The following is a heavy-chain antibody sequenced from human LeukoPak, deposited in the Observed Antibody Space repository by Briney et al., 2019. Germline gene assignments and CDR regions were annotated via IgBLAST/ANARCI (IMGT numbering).Heavy chain of an antibody. J-gene: IGHJ6*03. Sequence: GRSLRLSCAASGFTFSGYAIHWVRQAPGKGLEWVAVISYDGSNKFYADSVKGRFTISRDNSKNTLYLQMNSLRAEDTAVYHCAREVYSSGWYYYYYMDVWGKGTTVTVSS. V-gene: IGHV3-30*04. CDR1: GFTFSGYA. D-gene: IGHD6-19*01. CDR3: AREVYSSGWYYYYYMDV. CDR2: ISYDGSNK.